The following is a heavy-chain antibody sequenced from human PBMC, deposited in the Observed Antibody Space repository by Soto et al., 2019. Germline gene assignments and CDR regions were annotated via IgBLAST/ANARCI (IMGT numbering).Heavy chain of an antibody. CDR1: GGSISSSSYY. J-gene: IGHJ4*02. D-gene: IGHD6-13*01. V-gene: IGHV4-39*01. CDR3: ASQRDIAAAGTN. CDR2: IYYSGST. Sequence: SETLSLTCTVSGGSISSSSYYWGWIRQPPGKGLEWIGSIYYSGSTYYNPSLKSRVTISVDTSKNQFSLKLSSVTAADTAVYYCASQRDIAAAGTNWGQGTLVTVSS.